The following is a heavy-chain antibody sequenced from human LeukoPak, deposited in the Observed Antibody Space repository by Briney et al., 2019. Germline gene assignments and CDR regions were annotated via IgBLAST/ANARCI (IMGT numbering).Heavy chain of an antibody. V-gene: IGHV3-30*02. J-gene: IGHJ4*02. D-gene: IGHD2-2*01. Sequence: GGSLRLSCAGSGFSFNRDWMGWVRQAPGKGLEWVAVIWYDGSNKYYADSVKGRFTISRDNSKNTLYLQMNSLRAEDTAVYYCAKAKGNIGVVLAAPDYWGQGTLVTVSS. CDR2: IWYDGSNK. CDR3: AKAKGNIGVVLAAPDY. CDR1: GFSFNRDW.